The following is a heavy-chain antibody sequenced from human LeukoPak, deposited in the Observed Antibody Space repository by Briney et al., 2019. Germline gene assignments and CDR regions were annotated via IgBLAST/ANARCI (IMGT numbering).Heavy chain of an antibody. CDR1: GGSISSYY. CDR2: IYYSGST. Sequence: PSETLSLTCTVSGGSISSYYWSWIRQPPGKGLGWIGYIYYSGSTNYNPSLKSRVTISVDTSKNQFSLKLSSVAAADTAVYYCARAGGFDSSGYYYDVDYYYMDVWGKGTTVTVSS. CDR3: ARAGGFDSSGYYYDVDYYYMDV. J-gene: IGHJ6*03. V-gene: IGHV4-59*01. D-gene: IGHD3-22*01.